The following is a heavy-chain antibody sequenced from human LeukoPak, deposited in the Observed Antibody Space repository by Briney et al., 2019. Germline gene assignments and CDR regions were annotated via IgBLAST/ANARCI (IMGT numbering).Heavy chain of an antibody. D-gene: IGHD3-22*01. CDR3: AKYSTMIVVVITNDY. V-gene: IGHV3-23*01. CDR2: ISGSGGST. CDR1: GFTFSDYY. J-gene: IGHJ4*02. Sequence: GGSLRLSCAASGFTFSDYYMSWIRQAPGKGLEWVSAISGSGGSTYYADSVKGRFTISRDNSKNTLYLQMNSLRAEDTAVYYCAKYSTMIVVVITNDYWGQGTLVTVSS.